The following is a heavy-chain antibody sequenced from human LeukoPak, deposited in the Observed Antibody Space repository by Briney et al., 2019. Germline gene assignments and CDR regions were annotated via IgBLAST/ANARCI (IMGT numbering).Heavy chain of an antibody. D-gene: IGHD6-19*01. V-gene: IGHV4-39*07. CDR2: IYHSGST. CDR3: ASVPFAGYSSGKKNAFDI. Sequence: PSETLSLTCTVSGGSISSSSYYWGWIRQPPGKGLEWIGYIYHSGSTYYNPSLRSRVTISVDTSKNQFSLKLSSVTAADTAVYYCASVPFAGYSSGKKNAFDIWGQGTMVTVSS. CDR1: GGSISSSSYY. J-gene: IGHJ3*02.